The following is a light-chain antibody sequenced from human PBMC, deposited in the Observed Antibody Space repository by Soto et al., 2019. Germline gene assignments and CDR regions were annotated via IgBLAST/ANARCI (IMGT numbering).Light chain of an antibody. CDR3: QQYGSSPIT. J-gene: IGKJ3*01. CDR2: GAS. V-gene: IGKV3-20*01. Sequence: EIVLTQSPGTLSLSPGERATLSCRASQSVSTSYLAWYQQKPGQAPRLLIYGASSMDTGIPDRFSGSGSGTEFTLTISRLEPEDFAVYYCQQYGSSPITFGPGTKVDIK. CDR1: QSVSTSY.